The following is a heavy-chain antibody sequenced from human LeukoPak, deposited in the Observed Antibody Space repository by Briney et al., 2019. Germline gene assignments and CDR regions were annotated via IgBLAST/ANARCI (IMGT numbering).Heavy chain of an antibody. D-gene: IGHD5-24*01. CDR2: ISGSGGST. Sequence: QPGRSLRLSCAASGFTFDDYAMHWVRQAPGKGLEWVSGISGSGGSTYYADSVLGRFTISRDNSKNTLYLQMNNLRAEDTAVYYCAKSPGPMPASTIYYFDHWGQGALVTVSA. CDR3: AKSPGPMPASTIYYFDH. V-gene: IGHV3-23*01. CDR1: GFTFDDYA. J-gene: IGHJ4*02.